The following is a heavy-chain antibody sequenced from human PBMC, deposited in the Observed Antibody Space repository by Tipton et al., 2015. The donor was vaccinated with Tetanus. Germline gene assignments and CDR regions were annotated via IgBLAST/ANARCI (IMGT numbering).Heavy chain of an antibody. CDR3: AKDNGRSGYDYDDY. J-gene: IGHJ4*02. Sequence: SLRLSCAASGFTFSSYGMHWVRQAPGKGLERVAIIWYDGSNKYYADSVKGRFTISRDNSKNTLYLQMNSLRAEDTAVYYCAKDNGRSGYDYDDYWGQGTLVTVSS. D-gene: IGHD5-12*01. CDR1: GFTFSSYG. V-gene: IGHV3-30*02. CDR2: IWYDGSNK.